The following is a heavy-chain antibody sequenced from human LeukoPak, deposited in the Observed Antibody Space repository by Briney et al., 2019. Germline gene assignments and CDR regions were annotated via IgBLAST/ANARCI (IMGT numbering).Heavy chain of an antibody. V-gene: IGHV4-61*01. J-gene: IGHJ5*02. D-gene: IGHD6-13*01. CDR1: GGSVSSGSYY. CDR3: ARRSRYNWFDP. Sequence: LETLSLTCTVSGGSVSSGSYYWTWIRQPPGKGLEWIGYIYYSGSTNYNPSLRSRVTISIDTSKNQFSLMLSSVTAADTAIYYCARRSRYNWFDPWGQGTLVTVSS. CDR2: IYYSGST.